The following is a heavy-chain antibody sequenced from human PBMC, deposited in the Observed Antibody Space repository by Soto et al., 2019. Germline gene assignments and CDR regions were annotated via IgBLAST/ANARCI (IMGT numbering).Heavy chain of an antibody. J-gene: IGHJ4*02. CDR2: ITYGGSI. CDR3: AKMERTQLWLLVQN. CDR1: GASITNDDFF. V-gene: IGHV4-31*03. D-gene: IGHD5-18*01. Sequence: TSETLSLTCTVSGASITNDDFFWSWVRQHPEKGLEWLAYITYGGSIYYNPSLRSRLTVSIDKSKSQFSLNLKSVTAADTAVYYSAKMERTQLWLLVQNWGQGLLVTVSS.